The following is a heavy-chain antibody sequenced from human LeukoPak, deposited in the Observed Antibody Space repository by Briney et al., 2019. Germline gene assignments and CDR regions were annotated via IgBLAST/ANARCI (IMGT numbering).Heavy chain of an antibody. CDR1: GFTFSSYS. V-gene: IGHV3-21*04. CDR2: ISDTSNSI. D-gene: IGHD5-12*01. CDR3: GKGLNRDYSGIGDH. J-gene: IGHJ4*02. Sequence: GGSLRLSCAASGFTFSSYSMNWVRQAPGKGLEWVSSISDTSNSIYYADSVKGRFTISRDNAKNSLYLQMNSLRAEDTAVYYCGKGLNRDYSGIGDHWGQGTLVTVSS.